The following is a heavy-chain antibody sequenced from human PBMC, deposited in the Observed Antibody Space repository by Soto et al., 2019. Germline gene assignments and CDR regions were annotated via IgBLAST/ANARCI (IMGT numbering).Heavy chain of an antibody. J-gene: IGHJ4*02. Sequence: SETLSLTCTVSGGSISSSSYYWGWIRQPPGKWLEWIGNIYFIGSTYYNPSLKSRVTISVDTSKNQFSLKLSSVTAADTAVYYCARHGGYRYGYIDYWGQGTLVTVSS. CDR2: IYFIGST. CDR3: ARHGGYRYGYIDY. V-gene: IGHV4-39*01. D-gene: IGHD5-18*01. CDR1: GGSISSSSYY.